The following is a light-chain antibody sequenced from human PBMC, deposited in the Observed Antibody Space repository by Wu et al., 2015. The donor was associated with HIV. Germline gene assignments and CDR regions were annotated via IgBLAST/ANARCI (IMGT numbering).Light chain of an antibody. CDR2: GAS. J-gene: IGKJ2*03. Sequence: EIVLTQSPATLSLSPGDRATLSCRASQTVASNYLAWYQQKPGQAPRLLIYGASSRATGIPDRFSGSGSGTDFTLTISRLEPEDFAVYSCQQYGSSPRFGQGTKLEIK. CDR1: QTVASNY. V-gene: IGKV3-20*01. CDR3: QQYGSSPR.